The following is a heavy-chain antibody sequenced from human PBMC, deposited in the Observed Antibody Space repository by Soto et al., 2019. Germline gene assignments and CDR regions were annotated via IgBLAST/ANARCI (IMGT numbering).Heavy chain of an antibody. V-gene: IGHV1-18*04. D-gene: IGHD5-12*01. Sequence: QVQLVQSPPEVKRPGASVKVSCKTSGFTFTSYPFSWVRQAPGQGLEWLAWVHSYEGTTKVAHQFRDRITLTTDTSAATVFMELTGLTSDDTAIYFCAREYYSSTTWIDYWGQGTLVAVSS. CDR2: VHSYEGTT. J-gene: IGHJ4*02. CDR1: GFTFTSYP. CDR3: AREYYSSTTWIDY.